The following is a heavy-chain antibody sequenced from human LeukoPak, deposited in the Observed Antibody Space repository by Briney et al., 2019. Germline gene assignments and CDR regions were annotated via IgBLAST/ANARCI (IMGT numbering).Heavy chain of an antibody. D-gene: IGHD1-26*01. V-gene: IGHV4-39*01. Sequence: SETLSLTCTVSGGSISSSSYYWGWIRQPPGKGLEWIGSIYYSGSTYYNPSLKSRVTISVDTSKNQFSLKLSSVTAADTAVYYCASGSYYSSPALFDYWGQGPRSPSPQ. J-gene: IGHJ4*02. CDR2: IYYSGST. CDR3: ASGSYYSSPALFDY. CDR1: GGSISSSSYY.